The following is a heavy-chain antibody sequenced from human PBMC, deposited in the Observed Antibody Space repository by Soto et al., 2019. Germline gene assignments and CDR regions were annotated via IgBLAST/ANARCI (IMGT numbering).Heavy chain of an antibody. D-gene: IGHD6-13*01. J-gene: IGHJ3*02. CDR1: GCTFTSSD. V-gene: IGHV1-8*01. CDR3: ARTSSPDAFDI. CDR2: MNPNSGNT. Sequence: ASVKVSCKAAGCTFTSSDINWVGQATGQGLEWMGWMNPNSGNTGYAQKFQGRVTMTRNTSISTAYMELSSLRSEDTAVYYCARTSSPDAFDIWGQGTMVTVSS.